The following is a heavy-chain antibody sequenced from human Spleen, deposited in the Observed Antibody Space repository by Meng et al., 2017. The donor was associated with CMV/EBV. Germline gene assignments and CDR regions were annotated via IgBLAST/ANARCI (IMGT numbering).Heavy chain of an antibody. CDR2: INHSGST. V-gene: IGHV4-34*01. CDR1: GESFSGYY. CDR3: ARQRRGLDPIATRRYFYYGMDV. Sequence: SETLSLTCAVYGESFSGYYWTWIRQPPGKGLEWIGEINHSGSTNYNPSLKRRVTMSVDTSMNQFSLKLSSVTAADTAVYYCARQRRGLDPIATRRYFYYGMDVWGQGTTFTVSS. J-gene: IGHJ6*02. D-gene: IGHD6-6*01.